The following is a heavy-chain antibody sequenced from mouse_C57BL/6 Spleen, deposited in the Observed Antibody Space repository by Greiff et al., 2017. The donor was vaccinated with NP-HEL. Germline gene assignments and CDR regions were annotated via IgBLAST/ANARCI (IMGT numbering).Heavy chain of an antibody. CDR1: GYSFTGYY. CDR3: ARGTGTEDY. D-gene: IGHD4-1*01. CDR2: IYPYNGVS. J-gene: IGHJ2*01. Sequence: EVQLQPSGPELVKPGASVKISCTASGYSFTGYYMHRVKQSHGNILDWIGYIYPYNGVSSYNQKFKGQATLTVDKSSRQAYMELRSVTSEDAAVYYCARGTGTEDYWGQGTTLTVSS. V-gene: IGHV1-31*01.